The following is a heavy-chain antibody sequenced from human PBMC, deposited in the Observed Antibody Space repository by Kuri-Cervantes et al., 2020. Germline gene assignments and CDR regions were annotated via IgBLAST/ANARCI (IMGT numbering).Heavy chain of an antibody. J-gene: IGHJ4*02. V-gene: IGHV1-46*01. Sequence: ASVKVSCKASGYTFTSYDINWVRQAPGQGLEWMGIINPIDGGTTYAQKFQARVTMTRDTSTSTVDMELTSLRSEDTAVYYCARGFSSERPVMTDYWGQGTLVTVSS. CDR3: ARGFSSERPVMTDY. CDR1: GYTFTSYD. D-gene: IGHD2-21*01. CDR2: INPIDGGT.